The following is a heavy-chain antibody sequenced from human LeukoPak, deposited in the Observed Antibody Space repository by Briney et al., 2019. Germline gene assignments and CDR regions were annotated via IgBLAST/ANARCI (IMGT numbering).Heavy chain of an antibody. V-gene: IGHV3-30*02. CDR1: GFIFSSYG. CDR2: IRYDGSNT. J-gene: IGHJ4*02. Sequence: PGGSLRLSCAASGFIFSSYGMHWVRQAPGKGLEWVAFIRYDGSNTYYADSVKGRFTISRDNSKNTLYLQMNSLRADDTAVYYCAKDRPTVYSSSWLHFLDSWGQGTLVTVSS. D-gene: IGHD6-13*01. CDR3: AKDRPTVYSSSWLHFLDS.